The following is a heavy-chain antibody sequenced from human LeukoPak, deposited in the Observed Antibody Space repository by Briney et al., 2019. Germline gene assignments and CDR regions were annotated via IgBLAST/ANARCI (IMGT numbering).Heavy chain of an antibody. D-gene: IGHD3-3*01. Sequence: PGGSLRLSCIVSGFTFSNSWMTWVRQAPGKGLEWVANIKEDGSDKHYVDFVKGRFTISRDNAKNSLYLQMDGLRAEDTAVYHCVRESDFWSGRGIGRPLDVWGKGTTVTVSS. CDR1: GFTFSNSW. CDR3: VRESDFWSGRGIGRPLDV. CDR2: IKEDGSDK. V-gene: IGHV3-7*01. J-gene: IGHJ6*04.